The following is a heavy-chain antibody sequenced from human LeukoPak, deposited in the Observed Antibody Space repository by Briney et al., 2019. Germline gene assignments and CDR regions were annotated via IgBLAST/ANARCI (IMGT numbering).Heavy chain of an antibody. CDR2: INWNGGST. D-gene: IGHD2-2*01. CDR3: ARTPSGYQLLYYFDY. Sequence: GGSLRLSCAASGFTFDDYGMSWVRQAPGKGLEWVSGINWNGGSTGYADSVKGRFTISRDNAKNSLYLQMNSLRAEGTALYYCARTPSGYQLLYYFDYWGQGTLVTVSS. V-gene: IGHV3-20*04. CDR1: GFTFDDYG. J-gene: IGHJ4*02.